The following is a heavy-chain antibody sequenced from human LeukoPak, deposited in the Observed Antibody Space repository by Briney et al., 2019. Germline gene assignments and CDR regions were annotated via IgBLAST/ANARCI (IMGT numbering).Heavy chain of an antibody. J-gene: IGHJ4*02. CDR2: IYHSGGT. CDR3: AITRSGYSSGFDY. V-gene: IGHV4-38-2*01. D-gene: IGHD5-18*01. CDR1: GYSISSGYY. Sequence: PSETLSLTCAVSGYSISSGYYWGWLRPPPGKGLGWIGSIYHSGGTYYNPSLKGRLTISLDTSKNQFSLRLSSVTAADTAVYYRAITRSGYSSGFDYSGQGTLVTVSP.